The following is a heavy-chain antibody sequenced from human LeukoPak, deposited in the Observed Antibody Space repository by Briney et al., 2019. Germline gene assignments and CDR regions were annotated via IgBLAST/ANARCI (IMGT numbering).Heavy chain of an antibody. Sequence: ASVKVSCKASGYTFTSYGISWVRQAPGQGLEGMGWISAYNGNTNYAQKLQGRVTMTTDTSTSTAYMELRSLRSDDTAVYYCARDKFSVDIVATRLDYWGQGTLVTVSS. CDR3: ARDKFSVDIVATRLDY. V-gene: IGHV1-18*01. J-gene: IGHJ4*02. CDR2: ISAYNGNT. CDR1: GYTFTSYG. D-gene: IGHD5-12*01.